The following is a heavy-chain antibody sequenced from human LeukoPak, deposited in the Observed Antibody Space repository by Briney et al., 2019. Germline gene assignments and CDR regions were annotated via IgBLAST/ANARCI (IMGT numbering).Heavy chain of an antibody. CDR1: GFTFRDYY. J-gene: IGHJ4*02. D-gene: IGHD6-19*01. V-gene: IGHV3-11*06. CDR2: ISSSSSYI. Sequence: PGGSLRLSCAASGFTFRDYYMAWIRQAPGKGLEWVSSISSSSSYIYYADSVKGRFTISRDNAKNSLYLQMNSLRAEDTAVYYCARDPSGWYFVDYWGQGTLVTVSS. CDR3: ARDPSGWYFVDY.